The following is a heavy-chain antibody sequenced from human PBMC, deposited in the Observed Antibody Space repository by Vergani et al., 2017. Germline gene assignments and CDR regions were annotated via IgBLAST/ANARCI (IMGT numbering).Heavy chain of an antibody. CDR3: ARAVSTTVGDPPGY. J-gene: IGHJ4*02. V-gene: IGHV3-13*01. D-gene: IGHD4-23*01. CDR1: GFTFSSYD. CDR2: IGTAGDT. Sequence: EVQLVESGGGLVQPGGSLRLSCAASGFTFSSYDMHWVRQATGKGLEWVSAIGTAGDTYYSGSVKGRLTISRENAKNSLYLQMNSLRAGDTAIYYCARAVSTTVGDPPGYWGQGTLVTVSS.